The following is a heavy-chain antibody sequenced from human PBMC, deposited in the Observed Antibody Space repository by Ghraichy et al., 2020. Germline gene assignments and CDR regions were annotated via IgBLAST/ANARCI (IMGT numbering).Heavy chain of an antibody. V-gene: IGHV4-34*01. CDR2: INHSGST. D-gene: IGHD3-10*01. Sequence: SETLSLTCAVYGGSFSGYYWSWIRQPPGKGLEWIGEINHSGSTNYNPSLKSRVTISVDTSKNQFSLKLSSVTAADTAVYYCARGTSKGFGELPLARKRFDPWGQGTLVTVSS. J-gene: IGHJ5*02. CDR3: ARGTSKGFGELPLARKRFDP. CDR1: GGSFSGYY.